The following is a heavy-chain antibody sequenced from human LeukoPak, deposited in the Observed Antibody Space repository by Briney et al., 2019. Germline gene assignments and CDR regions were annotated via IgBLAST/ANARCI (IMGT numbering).Heavy chain of an antibody. J-gene: IGHJ4*02. CDR1: GFTFSSYG. Sequence: GGSLRLSCAASGFTFSSYGMHWVRQAPGKGLEWVAFIRYDGSNKYYADSVKGRFTISRDNSKNTLYLQMNSLRAEDTAVYYCAKPLWDSSSWYADYWGQGTLVTVSS. CDR2: IRYDGSNK. V-gene: IGHV3-30*02. CDR3: AKPLWDSSSWYADY. D-gene: IGHD6-13*01.